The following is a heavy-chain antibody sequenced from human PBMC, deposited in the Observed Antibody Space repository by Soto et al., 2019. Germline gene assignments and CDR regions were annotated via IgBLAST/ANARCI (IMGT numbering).Heavy chain of an antibody. CDR1: GGSFSGYY. CDR2: INHSGST. D-gene: IGHD3-10*01. Sequence: SETLSLTCAVYGGSFSGYYWSWIRQPPGKGLEWIGEINHSGSTNYNPSLKSRVTISVDTSKNQFSLKLSSVTAADTAVYYCAREKMVRGVQNWFDPWGQGTLVTVSS. J-gene: IGHJ5*02. CDR3: AREKMVRGVQNWFDP. V-gene: IGHV4-34*01.